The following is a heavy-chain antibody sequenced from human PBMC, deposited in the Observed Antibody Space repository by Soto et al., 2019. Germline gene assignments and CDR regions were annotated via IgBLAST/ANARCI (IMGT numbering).Heavy chain of an antibody. D-gene: IGHD3-10*01. CDR1: GGSIRSRSHS. CDR3: ARREGSGSYFYYFYGMDV. CDR2: IFYSGSS. V-gene: IGHV4-39*01. J-gene: IGHJ6*02. Sequence: PSETLSLTCTVSGGSIRSRSHSWGWIRQPPGKALEWIGSIFYSGSSYYNPSLKSRVTISVDTSKNQFSLKLSSVTAADTALYYCARREGSGSYFYYFYGMDVWGQGTTVTVSS.